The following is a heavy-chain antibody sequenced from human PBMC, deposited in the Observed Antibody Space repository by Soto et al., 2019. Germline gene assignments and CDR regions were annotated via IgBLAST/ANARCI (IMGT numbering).Heavy chain of an antibody. CDR1: GYSFTSYW. J-gene: IGHJ6*02. CDR3: AGSFHLAVAGIFVHYYGMDV. V-gene: IGHV5-10-1*01. CDR2: IDPSDSYT. D-gene: IGHD6-19*01. Sequence: GESLKISCKGSGYSFTSYWISWVGQMPGKGLEWMGRIDPSDSYTNYSPSFQGHVTISADKSISTAYLQWSSLKASDTAMYYCAGSFHLAVAGIFVHYYGMDVWGQGTTVTV.